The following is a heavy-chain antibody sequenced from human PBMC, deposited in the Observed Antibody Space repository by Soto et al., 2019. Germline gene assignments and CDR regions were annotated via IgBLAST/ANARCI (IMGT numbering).Heavy chain of an antibody. CDR1: GVSVSSANDY. CDR3: AAHQGDGYNSMDFDS. J-gene: IGHJ4*02. V-gene: IGHV4-61*01. D-gene: IGHD5-12*01. Sequence: VQLQESGPGLVKPSETLSLTCTVSGVSVSSANDYWSWIRQSPGKGLEWIGFVYHTGSANYNPSLKSRVTTSVDMANNQFSLKLRSVTAADTAVYYSAAHQGDGYNSMDFDSWGQGTLVTVSS. CDR2: VYHTGSA.